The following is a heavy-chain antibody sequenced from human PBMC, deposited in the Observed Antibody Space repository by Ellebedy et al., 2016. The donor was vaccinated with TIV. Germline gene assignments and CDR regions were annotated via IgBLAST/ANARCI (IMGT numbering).Heavy chain of an antibody. J-gene: IGHJ6*02. D-gene: IGHD6-19*01. V-gene: IGHV3-53*01. Sequence: GGSLRLSXAASGFTVSSNYMSWVRQAPGKGLEWVSVIYSGGSTYYADSVKGRFTISRDNSKNTLYLQMNSLRAEDTAVYYCAKAVAGTYSYYGMDVWGQGTTVTVSS. CDR1: GFTVSSNY. CDR2: IYSGGST. CDR3: AKAVAGTYSYYGMDV.